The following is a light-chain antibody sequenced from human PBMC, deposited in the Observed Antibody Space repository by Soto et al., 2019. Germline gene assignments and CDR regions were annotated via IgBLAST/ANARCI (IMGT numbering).Light chain of an antibody. CDR1: PSISSC. J-gene: IGKJ5*01. CDR3: QQANSLPIT. CDR2: AAS. Sequence: DIQMTQSPSSVSASVGDSVTITCRASPSISSCLAWYQQKPGKAPKLLIYAASSFQSGVPSRFSGSGPGTDFALNICSLQPEDFATYYCQQANSLPITFGHGTRLEIK. V-gene: IGKV1-12*01.